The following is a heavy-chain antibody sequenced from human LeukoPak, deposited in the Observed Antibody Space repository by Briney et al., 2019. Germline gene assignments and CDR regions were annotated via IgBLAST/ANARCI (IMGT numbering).Heavy chain of an antibody. CDR3: ARRLSTIAAAAANDY. CDR1: GYSFTSYW. J-gene: IGHJ4*02. V-gene: IGHV5-51*01. CDR2: MYPGDSDT. D-gene: IGHD6-13*01. Sequence: GESLKISCKDSGYSFTSYWIGWVRQMPGKGLEWMGIMYPGDSDTTYNPSFQGQVTMSADKSITTAYLQWSSLEAPDTAMYYCARRLSTIAAAAANDYWGQGTLVTVSS.